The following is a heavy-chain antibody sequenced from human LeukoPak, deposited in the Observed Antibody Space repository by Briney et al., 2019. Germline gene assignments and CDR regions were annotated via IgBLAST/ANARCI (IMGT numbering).Heavy chain of an antibody. J-gene: IGHJ6*03. Sequence: GIIYPGDSDTRYSPSFQGQVTISADKSISTAYLQWSSLKASDTAMYYCARSRPLYYYMDVWGKGTTVTVSS. V-gene: IGHV5-51*01. CDR3: ARSRPLYYYMDV. CDR2: IYPGDSDT. D-gene: IGHD6-6*01.